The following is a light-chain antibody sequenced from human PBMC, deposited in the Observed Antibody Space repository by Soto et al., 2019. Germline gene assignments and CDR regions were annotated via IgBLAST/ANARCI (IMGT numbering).Light chain of an antibody. V-gene: IGLV1-44*01. CDR2: SNN. Sequence: QAVVTQPPSASGTPGQRVTISCSGSSSNIGSTTVNWYQQLPGTAPKVLIYSNNQRPSGVPDRFSGSKSGTSASLAISGLQSEDEADYYCAAWDDSLNGPVFGGGTKVTVL. J-gene: IGLJ3*02. CDR1: SSNIGSTT. CDR3: AAWDDSLNGPV.